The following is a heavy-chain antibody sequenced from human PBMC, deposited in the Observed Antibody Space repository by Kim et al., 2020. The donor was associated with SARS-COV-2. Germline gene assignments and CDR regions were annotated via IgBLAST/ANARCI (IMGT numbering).Heavy chain of an antibody. CDR2: ISNAGNNK. CDR3: AKDGECGYGDYVGFFDN. CDR1: GFTFSDYG. V-gene: IGHV3-30*18. J-gene: IGHJ4*03. D-gene: IGHD5-12*01. Sequence: GGSLRLSCAASGFTFSDYGMHWVRQAPGRGLEWVAIISNAGNNKYYVDSVKGRFTISRDNSKNTVYLHMNSLRAEDTAVYYCAKDGECGYGDYVGFFDN.